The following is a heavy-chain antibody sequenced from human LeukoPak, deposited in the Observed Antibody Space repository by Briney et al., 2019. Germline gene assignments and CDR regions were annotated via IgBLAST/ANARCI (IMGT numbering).Heavy chain of an antibody. J-gene: IGHJ3*02. CDR1: GFTFSSYA. V-gene: IGHV3-23*01. D-gene: IGHD2-2*01. CDR3: AKRYCSSTSCYPGDAFDI. Sequence: GGSLRLSCAASGFTFSSYAMSWVRQAPGKGLEWVSAISGSGGSTYYADSVKGRFTISRDNSKNTLYLQVNSLRAEDTAVYYCAKRYCSSTSCYPGDAFDIWGQGTMVTVSS. CDR2: ISGSGGST.